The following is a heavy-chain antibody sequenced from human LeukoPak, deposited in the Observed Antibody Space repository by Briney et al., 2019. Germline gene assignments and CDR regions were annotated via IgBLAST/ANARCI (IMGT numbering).Heavy chain of an antibody. CDR3: ARETEYYDSSGPVFDY. V-gene: IGHV3-48*03. CDR1: GFTFSSYE. Sequence: GGSLRLSCAASGFTFSSYEMNWVRQAPGKGLEWVSYISSSGSTIYYADSVKGRLTISRDNVKNSLYLQMNSLRAEDTAVYYCARETEYYDSSGPVFDYWGQGTLVTVSS. D-gene: IGHD3-22*01. J-gene: IGHJ4*02. CDR2: ISSSGSTI.